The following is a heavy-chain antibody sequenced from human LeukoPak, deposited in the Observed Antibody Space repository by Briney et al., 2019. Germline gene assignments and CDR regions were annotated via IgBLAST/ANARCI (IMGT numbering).Heavy chain of an antibody. CDR1: GYTFTGFY. D-gene: IGHD6-19*01. CDR2: INPRIGDT. V-gene: IGHV1-2*06. CDR3: AWGQWLDY. Sequence: GASVKVSCKASGYTFTGFYIHWVRQAPGQGLEWMGRINPRIGDTNSARRFQGRVTMTRNTSISTAFMELSRLRSDDTALYYCAWGQWLDYWGQGTLVTVSS. J-gene: IGHJ4*02.